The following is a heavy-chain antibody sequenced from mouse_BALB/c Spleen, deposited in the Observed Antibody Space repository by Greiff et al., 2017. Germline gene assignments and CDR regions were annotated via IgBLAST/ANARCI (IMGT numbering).Heavy chain of an antibody. Sequence: QVQLQQSGAELVRPGTSVKVSCKASGYAFTNYLIEWVKQRPGQGLEWIGVINPGSGGTNYNEKFKGKATLTADKSSSTAYMQLSSLTSDDSAVYFCARSGYYGDGGDYAMDYWGQGTSVTVSS. J-gene: IGHJ4*01. CDR3: ARSGYYGDGGDYAMDY. V-gene: IGHV1-54*03. D-gene: IGHD1-2*01. CDR2: INPGSGGT. CDR1: GYAFTNYL.